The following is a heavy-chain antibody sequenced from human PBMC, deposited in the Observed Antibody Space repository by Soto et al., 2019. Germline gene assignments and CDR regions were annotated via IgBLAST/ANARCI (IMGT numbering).Heavy chain of an antibody. CDR3: AKGNGQWPNWFDT. Sequence: AGGSLRLSCAASGFTFSSYGMHWVRQAPGKGLEWVAVISYDGSNKYYTDSVKGRFTISRDNSKNTLYLQMNSLRAEDTAVYYCAKGNGQWPNWFDTWGQGTLVTVSS. CDR2: ISYDGSNK. V-gene: IGHV3-30*18. J-gene: IGHJ5*02. D-gene: IGHD6-19*01. CDR1: GFTFSSYG.